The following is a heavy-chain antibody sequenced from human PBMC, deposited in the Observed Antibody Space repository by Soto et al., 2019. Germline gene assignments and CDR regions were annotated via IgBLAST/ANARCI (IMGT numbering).Heavy chain of an antibody. V-gene: IGHV1-18*01. CDR3: AREGQAPYYYYGMDG. CDR2: ISGYNGNT. CDR1: GYTFTNYG. Sequence: QVQVVQSGDEVNKPGASVKVSCKASGYTFTNYGFSWVRQAPGQGLEWMGWISGYNGNTKYAEKFQGRVNMTKDTTTITAHKEPRSLKSDDTAVYYCAREGQAPYYYYGMDGWGQGTAVTVSS. J-gene: IGHJ6*02.